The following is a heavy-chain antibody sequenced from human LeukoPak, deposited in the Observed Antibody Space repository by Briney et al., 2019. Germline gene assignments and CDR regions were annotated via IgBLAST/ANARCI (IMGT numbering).Heavy chain of an antibody. Sequence: KPSETLSLTCTVPGGSVSSWYWSWIRQPPGKGLEWIGYIYDSGNTNYNPSLKSRVTISIDTSKNQFSLRLTSVTAADTATYYCARETSLTGYASGLGFNYWGQGILVTVSS. CDR2: IYDSGNT. D-gene: IGHD6-19*01. V-gene: IGHV4-59*02. J-gene: IGHJ4*02. CDR1: GGSVSSWY. CDR3: ARETSLTGYASGLGFNY.